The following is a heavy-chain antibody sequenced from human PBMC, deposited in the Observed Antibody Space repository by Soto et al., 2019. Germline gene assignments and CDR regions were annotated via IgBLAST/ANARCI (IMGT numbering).Heavy chain of an antibody. CDR2: INAANVNT. CDR3: ARVLQMVTAMYQGNS. CDR1: GYTFATST. D-gene: IGHD2-2*01. V-gene: IGHV1-3*01. J-gene: IGHJ1*01. Sequence: CEAPGYTFATSTMHWGLQAPGQRLEWMGWINAANVNTKYSQKFQGRVTFTRDTSASTAYMELSNLRSEDTAVYYCARVLQMVTAMYQGNSWRHCPPVTVSS.